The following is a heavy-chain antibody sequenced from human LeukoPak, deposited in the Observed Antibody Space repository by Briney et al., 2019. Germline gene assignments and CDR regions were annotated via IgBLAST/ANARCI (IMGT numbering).Heavy chain of an antibody. CDR3: ARGPSTYYYDSSGCYDY. CDR1: GGSFSGYY. J-gene: IGHJ4*02. D-gene: IGHD3-22*01. V-gene: IGHV4-34*01. Sequence: SETLSLTCAVYGGSFSGYYWCWIRQPPGKGLEWIGEINHSGSTNYNPSLKSRVTISVDTSKNQFSLKLSSVTAADTPVYYCARGPSTYYYDSSGCYDYWGQGTLVTVSS. CDR2: INHSGST.